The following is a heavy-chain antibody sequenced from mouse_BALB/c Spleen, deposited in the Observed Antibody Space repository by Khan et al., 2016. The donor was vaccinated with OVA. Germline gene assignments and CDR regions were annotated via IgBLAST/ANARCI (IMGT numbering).Heavy chain of an antibody. D-gene: IGHD3-3*01. CDR2: MNPGSGGT. V-gene: IGHV1-54*01. CDR1: GYAFTNYL. CDR3: AKELGKGSFDY. Sequence: QVQLQQPGGELARPGTSVKVSCKAAGYAFTNYLIEWVKQSPGQGLEWIGVMNPGSGGTNYNEKFKGKAILTADKSSTTAYMQISSLTSDDSAVCFCAKELGKGSFDYWGQGTTLTVSS. J-gene: IGHJ2*01.